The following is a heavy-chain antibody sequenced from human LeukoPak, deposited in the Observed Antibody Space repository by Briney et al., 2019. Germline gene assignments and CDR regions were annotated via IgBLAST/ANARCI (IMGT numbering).Heavy chain of an antibody. CDR3: ARRATMVRGIINPSDY. D-gene: IGHD3-10*01. J-gene: IGHJ4*02. V-gene: IGHV5-51*01. Sequence: GESLKISCKGSGYSFPTYWIGWVRQLPGEGLEWMGIIYPGDSDTRYSPSFQGQVTISADKSISTAYLQWSSLKASDTAMYYCARRATMVRGIINPSDYWGQGTLVTVSS. CDR1: GYSFPTYW. CDR2: IYPGDSDT.